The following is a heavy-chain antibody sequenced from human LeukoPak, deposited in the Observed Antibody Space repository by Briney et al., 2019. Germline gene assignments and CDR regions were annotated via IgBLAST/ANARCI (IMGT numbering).Heavy chain of an antibody. V-gene: IGHV4-61*08. CDR1: GGTISSGDYY. J-gene: IGHJ6*02. CDR3: ARSSSSWYYYGMDV. CDR2: IYYSGST. Sequence: SETLSLTCTVSGGTISSGDYYWSWIRQPPGKGLEWIGYIYYSGSTNYNPSLKSRVTISVDTSKNQFSLKLSSVTAADTAVYYCARSSSSWYYYGMDVWGQGTTVTVSS. D-gene: IGHD6-13*01.